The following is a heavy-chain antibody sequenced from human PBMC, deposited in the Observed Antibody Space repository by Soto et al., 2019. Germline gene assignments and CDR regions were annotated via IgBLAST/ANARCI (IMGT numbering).Heavy chain of an antibody. D-gene: IGHD2-8*01. Sequence: VQLVQSGAEVKKPGSSVKVSCKASGDVFRSYGINWVRQAPGQGLEWMGGIIPISGTTNYAQKFQGRVAITADESTDTVYMELSRLRSEDTAVYFCARVCCFNGLCHTADYGMDVWGQGTTVTVSS. CDR3: ARVCCFNGLCHTADYGMDV. CDR2: IIPISGTT. V-gene: IGHV1-69*01. J-gene: IGHJ6*02. CDR1: GDVFRSYG.